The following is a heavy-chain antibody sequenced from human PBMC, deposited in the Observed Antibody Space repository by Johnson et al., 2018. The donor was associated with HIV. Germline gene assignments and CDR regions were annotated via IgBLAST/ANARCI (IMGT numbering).Heavy chain of an antibody. CDR2: IYSGGST. J-gene: IGHJ3*02. CDR1: GFTVSRNY. V-gene: IGHV3-66*01. CDR3: ARNLRQLDPDAFDI. D-gene: IGHD6-13*01. Sequence: VQLVESGGGLVQPGGSLRLSCAASGFTVSRNYMSWVRQAPGRGLEWVSVIYSGGSTYHADSVKGRFTISRDNSKNMVYLQMNSLRAEDTAVYYCARNLRQLDPDAFDIWGQGTVVTVSS.